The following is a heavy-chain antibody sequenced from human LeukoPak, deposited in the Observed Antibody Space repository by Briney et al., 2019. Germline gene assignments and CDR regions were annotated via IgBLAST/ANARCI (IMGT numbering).Heavy chain of an antibody. CDR2: INHSGST. CDR3: ARGGEDY. V-gene: IGHV4-34*01. Sequence: SETLSLTCAVYGGSFSGYYWSWIRQPPGKGLEWIGEINHSGSTNYNPSLRSRVTISVDTSKNQFSLKLSSVTAADTAVYYCARGGEDYWGQGTLVTVSS. CDR1: GGSFSGYY. J-gene: IGHJ4*02.